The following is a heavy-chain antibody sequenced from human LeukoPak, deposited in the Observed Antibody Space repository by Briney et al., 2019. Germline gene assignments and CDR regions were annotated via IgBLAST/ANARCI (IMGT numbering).Heavy chain of an antibody. Sequence: SETLSLTCTVSGGSISSYYWSWIRQPPGKGLEWIGYIYYSGSTNYNPSLKSRVTISVDTSKNQFSLKLSSVTAADTAVYYCARVDPDSSSTLEVFGYWGQGTLVTVSS. CDR2: IYYSGST. J-gene: IGHJ4*02. CDR3: ARVDPDSSSTLEVFGY. D-gene: IGHD6-6*01. V-gene: IGHV4-59*01. CDR1: GGSISSYY.